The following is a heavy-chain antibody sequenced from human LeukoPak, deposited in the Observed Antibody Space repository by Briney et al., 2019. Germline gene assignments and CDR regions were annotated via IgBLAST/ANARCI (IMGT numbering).Heavy chain of an antibody. J-gene: IGHJ6*02. CDR2: STGSGGTT. CDR1: GFTFSSYA. V-gene: IGHV3-23*01. D-gene: IGHD4-17*01. CDR3: AKLQSDGLRTYYGMDV. Sequence: GGSLRLSCAASGFTFSSYAMTWVRQAPGGGLGWVSASTGSGGTTYYADSVMGRFTISRDNSKNTLYLQMNSLRAEDTAVYYCAKLQSDGLRTYYGMDVWGQGTTVTVSS.